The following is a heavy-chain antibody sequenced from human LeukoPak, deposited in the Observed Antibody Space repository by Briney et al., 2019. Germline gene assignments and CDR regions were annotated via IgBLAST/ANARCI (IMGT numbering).Heavy chain of an antibody. CDR3: ARQTGDFDS. CDR2: IYPDDSDT. J-gene: IGHJ4*02. D-gene: IGHD7-27*01. CDR1: GYIYTSYW. V-gene: IGHV5-51*01. Sequence: KIGESLKISCNSSGYIYTSYWIGWVRQMPGKGLEWMGSIYPDDSDTRHSPSLQGQVTMSADKSISTAYLQWTSLKASDTAMYYCARQTGDFDSWGQGTLVTVSS.